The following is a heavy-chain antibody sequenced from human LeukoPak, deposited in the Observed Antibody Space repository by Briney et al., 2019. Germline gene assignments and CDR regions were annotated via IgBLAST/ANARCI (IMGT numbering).Heavy chain of an antibody. J-gene: IGHJ3*02. CDR2: IYYSGST. CDR3: ARHRWELNAFDI. D-gene: IGHD1-26*01. CDR1: GGSISSYY. V-gene: IGHV4-59*08. Sequence: SETLSLTCTVSGGSISSYYWSWIRQPAGKGLEWIGYIYYSGSTNYNPSLKSRVTISVDTSKNQFSLILSSVTAADTAVYYCARHRWELNAFDIWGRGIMVTVSS.